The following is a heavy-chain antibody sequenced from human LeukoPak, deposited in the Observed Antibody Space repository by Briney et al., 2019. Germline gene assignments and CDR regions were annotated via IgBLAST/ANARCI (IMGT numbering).Heavy chain of an antibody. Sequence: SETLSLTCTVSGGSISSGGYYWSWIRQHPGKGLEWIWYIYYSGSTYYNPSLKCRVTISVDTSKNQFSLKLSSVTAADTAVYYCARGTYSSSSNWFDPWGQGTLVTVSS. CDR1: GGSISSGGYY. D-gene: IGHD6-6*01. CDR3: ARGTYSSSSNWFDP. V-gene: IGHV4-31*03. CDR2: IYYSGST. J-gene: IGHJ5*02.